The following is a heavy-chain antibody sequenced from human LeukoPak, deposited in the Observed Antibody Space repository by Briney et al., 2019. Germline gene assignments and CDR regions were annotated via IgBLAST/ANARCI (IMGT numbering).Heavy chain of an antibody. D-gene: IGHD6-13*01. Sequence: GASVKVSCKASGYTFTSYYMHWVRQASGQGLEWMGIINPSGGSTSYAQKFQGRVTMTRDTSTSTVYMELSSLRSEDTAVYYCARSAGTDAFDIWGQGTMVTVSS. CDR2: INPSGGST. V-gene: IGHV1-46*01. CDR3: ARSAGTDAFDI. CDR1: GYTFTSYY. J-gene: IGHJ3*02.